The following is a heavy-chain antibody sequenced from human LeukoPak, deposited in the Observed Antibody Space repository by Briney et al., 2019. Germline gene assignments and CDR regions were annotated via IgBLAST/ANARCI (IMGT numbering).Heavy chain of an antibody. CDR1: GYPFTTYW. CDR3: ARRYCSSTFCHGAFDI. Sequence: GESLKISCKGSGYPFTTYWMGGVGQMPGKGLEGMGIVAPGAPDTRYTPSFQGQVTISADKSIRTAYPQWSSLKASDTAMYYCARRYCSSTFCHGAFDIWGQGTMVTVSS. V-gene: IGHV5-51*01. CDR2: VAPGAPDT. D-gene: IGHD2-2*01. J-gene: IGHJ3*02.